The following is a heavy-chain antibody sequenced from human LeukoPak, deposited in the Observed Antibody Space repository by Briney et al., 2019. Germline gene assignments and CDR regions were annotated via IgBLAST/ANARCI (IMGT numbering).Heavy chain of an antibody. CDR3: ARDIFPTTVDY. V-gene: IGHV1-69*04. CDR1: GGTFSSYA. Sequence: GASVKVSCKASGGTFSSYAISWVRQAPGQGLEWMGRIIPILGIANYALKFQGRVTITADKSTSTAYMELSSLRSEDTAVYYCARDIFPTTVDYWGQGTLVTVSS. J-gene: IGHJ4*02. CDR2: IIPILGIA. D-gene: IGHD4-17*01.